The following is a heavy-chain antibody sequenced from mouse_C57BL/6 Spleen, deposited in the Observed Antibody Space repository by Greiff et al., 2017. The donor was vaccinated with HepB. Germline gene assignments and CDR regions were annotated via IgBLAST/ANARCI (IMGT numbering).Heavy chain of an antibody. Sequence: QVQLKQPGAELVRPGTSVKLSCKASGYTFTSYWMHWVKQRPGQGLEWIGVIDPSDSYTNYNQKFKGKATLTVDTSSSTAYMQLSSLTSEDSAVYYCASRSGYGIDYWGQGTTLTVSS. CDR1: GYTFTSYW. J-gene: IGHJ2*01. D-gene: IGHD2-2*01. V-gene: IGHV1-59*01. CDR2: IDPSDSYT. CDR3: ASRSGYGIDY.